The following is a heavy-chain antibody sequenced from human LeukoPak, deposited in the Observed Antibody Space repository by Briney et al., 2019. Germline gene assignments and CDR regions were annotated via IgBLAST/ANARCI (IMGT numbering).Heavy chain of an antibody. CDR1: GFSFSSSW. Sequence: GGSLRLSCAASGFSFSSSWMTWVRQAPGKGLEWLANIKGDGSDKNYVDSVKGRFTISRDNAKNSLFLQMSSLRGEDTALYYCAAEHWGPNSWGQGTLVTVSS. CDR3: AAEHWGPNS. V-gene: IGHV3-7*01. J-gene: IGHJ4*02. D-gene: IGHD3-16*01. CDR2: IKGDGSDK.